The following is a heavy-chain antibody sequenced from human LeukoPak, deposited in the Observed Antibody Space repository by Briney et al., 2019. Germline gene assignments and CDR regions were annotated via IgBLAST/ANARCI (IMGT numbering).Heavy chain of an antibody. D-gene: IGHD6-13*01. J-gene: IGHJ3*02. V-gene: IGHV3-9*01. Sequence: GRSLRLSCAASGFTFDDYAMHWDRQAPGKGLEWVSGISWNSGSIGYADSVKGRFTISRDNAKNSLYLQMNSLRAEDTALYYCAKAALSSSWYSGAFDIWGQGTMVTVSS. CDR1: GFTFDDYA. CDR3: AKAALSSSWYSGAFDI. CDR2: ISWNSGSI.